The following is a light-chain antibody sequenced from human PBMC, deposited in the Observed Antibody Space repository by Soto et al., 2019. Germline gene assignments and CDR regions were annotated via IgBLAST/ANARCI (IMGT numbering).Light chain of an antibody. CDR3: QAWDGGTEV. V-gene: IGLV3-1*01. CDR2: QDD. CDR1: KLGDKY. Sequence: SYELTQPPSVSVSPGQTASITCSGDKLGDKYASWYQQKPGQSPVMVIYQDDKRPSGIPGRFSGSNSGNTATLTISETQTMDEADYYCQAWDGGTEVFGTGSKVTVL. J-gene: IGLJ1*01.